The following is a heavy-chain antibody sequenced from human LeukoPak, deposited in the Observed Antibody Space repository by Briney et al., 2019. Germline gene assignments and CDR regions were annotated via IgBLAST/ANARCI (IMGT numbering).Heavy chain of an antibody. CDR2: INRGGSRT. CDR1: GFTFSNHW. CDR3: ARGGSDTAMVHDY. V-gene: IGHV3-74*01. Sequence: SGGSLRLSCAASGFTFSNHWMHWVRQAPGKGLMWVSRINRGGSRTDYADSVKGRFTISRDDAKNTLYLQLNSLRAEDTAVYYCARGGSDTAMVHDYWGQGTLVTVSS. D-gene: IGHD5-18*01. J-gene: IGHJ4*02.